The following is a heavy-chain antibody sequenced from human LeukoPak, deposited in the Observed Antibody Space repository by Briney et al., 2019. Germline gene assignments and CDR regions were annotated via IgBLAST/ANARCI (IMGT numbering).Heavy chain of an antibody. CDR3: ARADMSSGYTPNDY. Sequence: PGGSLRLSCAASGLTFSSYDMHWVRQAPGKGLEWVAVISHDGSEKYYADSVKGRFTMSRDNPKNTLYVQMNSLRAEDTAVYYCARADMSSGYTPNDYWGQGTLVTVSS. CDR2: ISHDGSEK. J-gene: IGHJ4*02. CDR1: GLTFSSYD. D-gene: IGHD3-22*01. V-gene: IGHV3-30-3*01.